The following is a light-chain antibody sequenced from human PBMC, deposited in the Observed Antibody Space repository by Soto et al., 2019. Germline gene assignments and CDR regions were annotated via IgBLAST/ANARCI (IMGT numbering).Light chain of an antibody. V-gene: IGLV2-14*01. J-gene: IGLJ1*01. CDR3: CSYTTSRSYV. Sequence: QSALTQPASVSGSPGQSTTISCSGTSSDVGSYDYVSWYQQHPGKAPKLMIYDVSNRPSGISYRFSASKSGNLASLTISGLQAEDEADYYCCSYTTSRSYVFGTGTKLTVL. CDR2: DVS. CDR1: SSDVGSYDY.